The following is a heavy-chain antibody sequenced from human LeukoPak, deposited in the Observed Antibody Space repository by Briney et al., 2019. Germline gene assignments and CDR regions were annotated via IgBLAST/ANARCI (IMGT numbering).Heavy chain of an antibody. J-gene: IGHJ4*02. Sequence: GGSLRLSCAASGFTFSDYYMSWIRQAPGKGLEWVSYISSSGSTIYYADSVKGRFTISRDNAKNSLYLQMNSLRTEDTALYYCAKGRGYAGLGGDYFDYWGQGTLVTVSS. CDR1: GFTFSDYY. CDR2: ISSSGSTI. CDR3: AKGRGYAGLGGDYFDY. D-gene: IGHD5-18*01. V-gene: IGHV3-11*01.